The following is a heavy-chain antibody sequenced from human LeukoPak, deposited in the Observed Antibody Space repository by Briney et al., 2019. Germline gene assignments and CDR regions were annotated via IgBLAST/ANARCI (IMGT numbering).Heavy chain of an antibody. Sequence: GESLKISCKGSGYNFNTYWIGWVHQMPGKGLEWMGIIYPGDSDTRYSPSFQGQVTISADKSISTAYLQWSSLKASDIAMYYCARHLGYPAAIDYWGQGTLVTVSS. CDR2: IYPGDSDT. CDR1: GYNFNTYW. CDR3: ARHLGYPAAIDY. V-gene: IGHV5-51*07. D-gene: IGHD2-2*02. J-gene: IGHJ4*02.